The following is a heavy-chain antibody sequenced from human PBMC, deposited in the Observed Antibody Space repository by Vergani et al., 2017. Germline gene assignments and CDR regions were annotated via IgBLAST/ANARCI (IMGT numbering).Heavy chain of an antibody. CDR1: VGTFSSYA. CDR2: IIPIFGTA. J-gene: IGHJ6*02. V-gene: IGHV1-69*13. D-gene: IGHD6-13*01. Sequence: QVQLVQSGAEVKKPGSSVKVSCKASVGTFSSYAISWVRQAPGQGLEWMGRIIPIFGTAKYAQKFQGRVTITADESTSTAYMELSSLRSEDTAVYYCARDSGSSSWYYDYYYGMDVWGQGTTVTVSS. CDR3: ARDSGSSSWYYDYYYGMDV.